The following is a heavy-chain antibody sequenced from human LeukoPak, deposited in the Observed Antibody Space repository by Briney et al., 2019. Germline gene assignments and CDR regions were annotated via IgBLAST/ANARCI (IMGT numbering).Heavy chain of an antibody. J-gene: IGHJ4*02. CDR2: ISGSGGST. CDR1: GFTFSSYA. CDR3: SKGVKLVKLLVGEY. V-gene: IGHV3-23*01. Sequence: GGSLRLSCAASGFTFSSYAMSWVRQAPGKGLEWVSAISGSGGSTYYADSVRGRFTISRDNSKDTLYLQMNSLRAEDTAIYYRSKGVKLVKLLVGEYWGQGTLVTVSS. D-gene: IGHD2-15*01.